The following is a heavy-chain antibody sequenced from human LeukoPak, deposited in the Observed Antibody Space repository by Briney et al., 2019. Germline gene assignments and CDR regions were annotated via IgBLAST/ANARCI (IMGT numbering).Heavy chain of an antibody. D-gene: IGHD1-1*01. CDR3: VKWGLTLTTIYFHH. CDR1: GFTFSSYA. Sequence: PGGSLRLSCSASGFTFSSYAIHWVRQAPGKGLEYVSGISSNGGSTYYADSVKGRFTISRDNSKNTVYLQMSSLRAEDTAVYYCVKWGLTLTTIYFHHWGQGTLVTVSS. V-gene: IGHV3-64D*09. CDR2: ISSNGGST. J-gene: IGHJ1*01.